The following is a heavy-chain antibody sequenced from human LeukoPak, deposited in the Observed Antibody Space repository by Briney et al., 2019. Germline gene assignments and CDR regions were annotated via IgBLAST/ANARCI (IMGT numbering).Heavy chain of an antibody. D-gene: IGHD3-10*01. CDR2: INQDGSEI. J-gene: IGHJ4*02. Sequence: PGGSLRLSCAISGFTLSNYWMTWVRQAPGKGLEWVASINQDGSEINYVDSVKGRFTISRDNAKNSLYLQMNSLRAEDTAVYYCARDHHLVRGLFDYWGQGTLVTVSS. V-gene: IGHV3-7*05. CDR3: ARDHHLVRGLFDY. CDR1: GFTLSNYW.